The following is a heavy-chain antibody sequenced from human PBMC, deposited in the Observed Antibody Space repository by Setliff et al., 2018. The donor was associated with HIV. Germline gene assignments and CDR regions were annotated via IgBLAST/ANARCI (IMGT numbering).Heavy chain of an antibody. Sequence: ASVKVSCKVSGFTLSEVSIHWVRQAPGKGLEWMAYFDPQDGETVYAQKLQGRITLTTDTSANTAYMELSSLRSDDTAVYFCARGALLAVFDFDHWGHGTQVTVSS. CDR3: ARGALLAVFDFDH. D-gene: IGHD3-10*01. J-gene: IGHJ4*01. CDR1: GFTLSEVS. V-gene: IGHV1-24*01. CDR2: FDPQDGET.